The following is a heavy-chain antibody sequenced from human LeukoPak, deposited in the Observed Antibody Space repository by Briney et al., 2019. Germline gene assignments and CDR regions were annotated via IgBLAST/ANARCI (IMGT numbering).Heavy chain of an antibody. CDR3: ARAGIQLWFRPESKNWFDP. CDR2: INHSGST. V-gene: IGHV4-34*01. D-gene: IGHD5-18*01. J-gene: IGHJ5*02. CDR1: GGSFRGYY. Sequence: SETLSLTCAVYGGSFRGYYWSWIRQPPGKGLEWIGEINHSGSTNYNPSLKSRVTISVDTSKNQFSLKLSSVTAADTAVYYCARAGIQLWFRPESKNWFDPWGQGTLVTVSS.